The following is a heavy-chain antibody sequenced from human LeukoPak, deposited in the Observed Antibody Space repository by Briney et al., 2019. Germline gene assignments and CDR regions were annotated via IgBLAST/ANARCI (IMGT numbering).Heavy chain of an antibody. J-gene: IGHJ5*02. Sequence: ASETLSLTCTVSGGSISSYYWSWIRQPPGKGLEWIGYIYYSGSTNYNPSLKSRVTISIDTSKNQFSLKLSSVTAADTAVYYCARDGYCTNTSCYRGWFDPWGQGTLVTVSS. CDR1: GGSISSYY. D-gene: IGHD2-2*03. CDR2: IYYSGST. V-gene: IGHV4-59*01. CDR3: ARDGYCTNTSCYRGWFDP.